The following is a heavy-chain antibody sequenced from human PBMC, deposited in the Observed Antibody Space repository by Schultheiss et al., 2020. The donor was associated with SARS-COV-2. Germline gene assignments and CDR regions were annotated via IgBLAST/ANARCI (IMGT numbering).Heavy chain of an antibody. CDR3: ARGPYCGGDCYSGYYYYYMDV. CDR2: INHSGST. D-gene: IGHD2-21*01. J-gene: IGHJ6*03. CDR1: GGSFSGYY. V-gene: IGHV4-34*01. Sequence: SQTLSLTCAVYGGSFSGYYWSWIRQPPGKGLEWIGEINHSGSTNYNPSLKSRVTISVDTSENQFSLKLSSVTAADTAVYYCARGPYCGGDCYSGYYYYYMDVWGKGTTVTVSS.